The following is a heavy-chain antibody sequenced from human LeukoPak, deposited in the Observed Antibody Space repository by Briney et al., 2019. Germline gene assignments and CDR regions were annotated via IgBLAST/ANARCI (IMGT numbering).Heavy chain of an antibody. Sequence: ASVKVSCKASGYTFSSYYMRWVRQAPGQGLEWMGIINPGGGSTSYAQKFQGRVTMTRDTSTRTVYIEVSSLRSEDTAVYYCARDYGFWSGYPYWGQGALVTVSS. D-gene: IGHD3-3*01. CDR2: INPGGGST. CDR3: ARDYGFWSGYPY. CDR1: GYTFSSYY. V-gene: IGHV1-46*01. J-gene: IGHJ4*02.